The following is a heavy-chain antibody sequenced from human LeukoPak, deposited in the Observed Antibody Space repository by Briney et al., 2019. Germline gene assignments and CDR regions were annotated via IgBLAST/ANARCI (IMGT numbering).Heavy chain of an antibody. D-gene: IGHD3-16*01. V-gene: IGHV3-13*04. CDR1: GFTFSSYD. CDR2: IDTAGNT. J-gene: IGHJ3*02. CDR3: ARTSKLTSVMDI. Sequence: PGGSLRLSCAASGFTFSSYDMHWVRQATGEGLEWVSAIDTAGNTSYPGSVRGRFTISRENAKNSLYLQMNNVRAADTAVYYCARTSKLTSVMDIWGQGPMVTVSS.